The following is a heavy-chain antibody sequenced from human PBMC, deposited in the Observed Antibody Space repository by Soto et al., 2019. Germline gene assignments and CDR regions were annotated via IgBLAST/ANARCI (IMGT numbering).Heavy chain of an antibody. CDR3: ARDRGITIFGVVTSYYYYGMDV. D-gene: IGHD3-3*01. Sequence: GGSLRLSCAASGFTFSSYAMHWVRQAPGKGLEWVAVISYDGSNNYYADSVKGRFTISRDNSKNTLYLQMNGLRAEDTAVYYCARDRGITIFGVVTSYYYYGMDVWGQGTTVTVSS. J-gene: IGHJ6*02. CDR1: GFTFSSYA. CDR2: ISYDGSNN. V-gene: IGHV3-30-3*01.